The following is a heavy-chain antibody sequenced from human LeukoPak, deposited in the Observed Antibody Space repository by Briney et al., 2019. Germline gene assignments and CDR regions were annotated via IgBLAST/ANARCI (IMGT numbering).Heavy chain of an antibody. D-gene: IGHD3-16*02. Sequence: SETLSLTRTVSGGSISSGSYYWSSIRQPAGKGLEWIGRIYTSGSPNYNPSLKSQVTISVDTSKNQFSLKLSSVTAADTAVYDCARGKSRWELSFLYWGQGTLVTVSS. CDR3: ARGKSRWELSFLY. V-gene: IGHV4-61*02. J-gene: IGHJ4*02. CDR1: GGSISSGSYY. CDR2: IYTSGSP.